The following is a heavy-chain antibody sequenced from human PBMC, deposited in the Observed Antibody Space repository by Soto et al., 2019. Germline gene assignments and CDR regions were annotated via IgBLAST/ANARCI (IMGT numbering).Heavy chain of an antibody. CDR3: ARSYCSGGSCPRGNWFGP. CDR2: INPNSGGT. J-gene: IGHJ5*02. CDR1: GYTFTGYY. V-gene: IGHV1-2*02. D-gene: IGHD2-15*01. Sequence: ASVKVSCKASGYTFTGYYMHWVRQAPGQGLEWMGWINPNSGGTNYAQKFQGRVTMTRDTSISTAYMELSRLRSDDTAVYYCARSYCSGGSCPRGNWFGPWGQGTLVTVSS.